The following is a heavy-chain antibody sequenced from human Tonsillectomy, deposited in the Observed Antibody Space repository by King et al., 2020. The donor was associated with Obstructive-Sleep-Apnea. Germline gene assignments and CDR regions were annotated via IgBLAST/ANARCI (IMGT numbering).Heavy chain of an antibody. Sequence: QLQESGPGLVKPSQTLSLTCTVSCGSISSGDYYWSWIRQPPGKGLEWIGYIYNSGSTYYNPSLKSRVTISVDTSKNQFSLKLSSVTAADTAVYYCARGYCSGGSCYDYWGQGTLVTVSS. D-gene: IGHD2-15*01. V-gene: IGHV4-30-4*01. CDR1: CGSISSGDYY. CDR2: IYNSGST. CDR3: ARGYCSGGSCYDY. J-gene: IGHJ4*02.